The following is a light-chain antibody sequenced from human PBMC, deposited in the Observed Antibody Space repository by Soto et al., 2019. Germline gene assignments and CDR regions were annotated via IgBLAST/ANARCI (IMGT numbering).Light chain of an antibody. CDR3: FSFTTDWSHV. J-gene: IGLJ1*01. CDR2: EVS. CDR1: SSDIGAYNY. Sequence: QSALTQPASVSGSPGQSITISCTGSSSDIGAYNYVSWFQQYPGKAPKLIISEVSNRPSGVSSRFSGSKSGTAASLTISGLQTEDEADYFCFSFTTDWSHVFGTGTKVNVL. V-gene: IGLV2-14*01.